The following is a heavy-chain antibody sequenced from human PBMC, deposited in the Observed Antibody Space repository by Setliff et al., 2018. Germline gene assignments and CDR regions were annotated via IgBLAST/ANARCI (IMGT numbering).Heavy chain of an antibody. D-gene: IGHD6-13*01. V-gene: IGHV1-69*10. CDR2: IIPILGIA. J-gene: IGHJ6*02. Sequence: ASVKVSCKASGGTFSSYAISWVRQAPGQGLEWMGGIIPILGIANYAQKFQGRVTITADESTSTAYMELSSLRSEDTAVYYCARTYSSSWYYYYGMDVWGQGTTVTVSS. CDR3: ARTYSSSWYYYYGMDV. CDR1: GGTFSSYA.